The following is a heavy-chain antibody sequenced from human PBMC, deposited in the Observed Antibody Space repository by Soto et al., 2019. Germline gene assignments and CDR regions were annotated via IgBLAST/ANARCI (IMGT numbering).Heavy chain of an antibody. J-gene: IGHJ3*02. Sequence: QVQLQESGPGLVKPSETLSLTCTVSGGSISSYYWSWIRQPPGKGLEWIGYIYYSGSTNYNPSLKSRATISVDTSKNQFSLKLSSVTAADTAVYYCARFDSSGYYAAFDIWGQGTMVTVSS. CDR2: IYYSGST. V-gene: IGHV4-59*08. CDR3: ARFDSSGYYAAFDI. D-gene: IGHD3-22*01. CDR1: GGSISSYY.